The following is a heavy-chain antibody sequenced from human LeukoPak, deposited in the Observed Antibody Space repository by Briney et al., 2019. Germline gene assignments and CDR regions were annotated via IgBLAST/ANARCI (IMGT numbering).Heavy chain of an antibody. V-gene: IGHV1-8*01. CDR3: ARGRSGLAAAGTYDY. CDR1: GYTFTSSD. J-gene: IGHJ4*02. Sequence: GASVKVSCTASGYTFTSSDINWVRQAAGQGLEWMGWINPNSGRTGYAQKFQGRVTMTANPSITTAYMELSSLRFDDTAVYYCARGRSGLAAAGTYDYWGQGTLITVSS. CDR2: INPNSGRT. D-gene: IGHD6-13*01.